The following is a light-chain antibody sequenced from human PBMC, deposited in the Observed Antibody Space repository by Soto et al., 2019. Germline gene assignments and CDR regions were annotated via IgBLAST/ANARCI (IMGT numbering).Light chain of an antibody. CDR3: QQRSSWPIT. CDR2: GAS. CDR1: QSVSSSY. J-gene: IGKJ5*01. Sequence: EIVLTQSPGTLSLSPGERATLSCRASQSVSSSYLAWYQQKPGQAPRLLIYGASSRATGIPDRFSGSGSGTGFTLTISSLEPEDFAVYYCQQRSSWPITFGQGTRLEIK. V-gene: IGKV3D-20*02.